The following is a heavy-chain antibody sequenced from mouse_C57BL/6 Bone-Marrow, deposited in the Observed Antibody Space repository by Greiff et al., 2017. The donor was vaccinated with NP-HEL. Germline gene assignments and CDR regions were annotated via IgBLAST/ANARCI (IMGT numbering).Heavy chain of an antibody. CDR1: GFTFSDYG. D-gene: IGHD3-3*01. J-gene: IGHJ2*01. CDR3: AREGSYYFDY. Sequence: EVQLVESGGGLVKPGGSLKLSCAASGFTFSDYGMHWVRQAPEKGLEWVAYISSGSSTIYYADTVEGRFTISRDNAKNTLFLQMTSLRSEDTAMYYCAREGSYYFDYWGQGTTLTVSS. CDR2: ISSGSSTI. V-gene: IGHV5-17*01.